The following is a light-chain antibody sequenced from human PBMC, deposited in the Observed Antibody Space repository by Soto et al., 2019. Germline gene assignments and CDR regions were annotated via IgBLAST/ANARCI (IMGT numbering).Light chain of an antibody. Sequence: DTVMTQSPLSLSVTPGEPASISCRSSQSLLHSNGYNYLDWYLQKPGQSPQLLIYLGSFRAAGVPDRFSVSGSGTDFTLKISRVEAADVGVYYCMQALQTPSFGGGTKVEIK. J-gene: IGKJ4*01. V-gene: IGKV2-28*01. CDR1: QSLLHSNGYNY. CDR2: LGS. CDR3: MQALQTPS.